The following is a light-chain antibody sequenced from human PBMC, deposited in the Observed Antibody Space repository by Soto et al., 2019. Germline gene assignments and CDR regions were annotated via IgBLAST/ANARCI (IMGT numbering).Light chain of an antibody. CDR2: DVS. Sequence: QSVLTQPASVSGSPGQSITISCTGTSSDVGGYNYVSWYQHHPGKAPKLLIFDVSNRPSGVSVRFSGSKSGNTASLTISGLQAEDEADYYCISFISSTSRVFGGGTKLTVL. CDR3: ISFISSTSRV. V-gene: IGLV2-14*03. J-gene: IGLJ3*02. CDR1: SSDVGGYNY.